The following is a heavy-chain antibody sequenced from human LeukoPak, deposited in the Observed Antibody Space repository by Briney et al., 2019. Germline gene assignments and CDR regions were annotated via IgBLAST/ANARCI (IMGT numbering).Heavy chain of an antibody. J-gene: IGHJ6*03. V-gene: IGHV4-4*07. CDR3: AREPPTDYYYYYYMDV. CDR1: GGSISGYY. Sequence: SETLSLTCTVSGGSISGYYWSWVRQPAGKGLEWIGRIYTSGSTNYNPSLKSRVTMSVDTSKNQFSLKLSSVTAADTAVYYCAREPPTDYYYYYYMDVWGKGTTVTVSS. CDR2: IYTSGST.